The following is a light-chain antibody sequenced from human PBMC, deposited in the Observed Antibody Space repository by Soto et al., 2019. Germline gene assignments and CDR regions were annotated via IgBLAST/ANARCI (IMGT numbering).Light chain of an antibody. J-gene: IGLJ2*01. CDR3: CSSAGSRTHVL. Sequence: QSALTQPASVSVSPGQSITISCIGTSSDVGSYNLVSWYQQHPGKAPKVLIYEVSERPSGVSNRCSGSKSGNTASLTIYGLQAEDEAEYYCCSSAGSRTHVLFGGGTKVTVL. CDR1: SSDVGSYNL. V-gene: IGLV2-23*02. CDR2: EVS.